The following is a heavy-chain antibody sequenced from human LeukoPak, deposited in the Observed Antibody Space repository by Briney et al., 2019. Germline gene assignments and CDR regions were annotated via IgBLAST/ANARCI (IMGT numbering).Heavy chain of an antibody. CDR1: GFTFSSYW. D-gene: IGHD3-16*01. J-gene: IGHJ4*02. CDR3: ARDWGGYGPTSHDY. Sequence: PGGSLRLSCAASGFTFSSYWMHWVRQAPGKGLVWVSRINSDGSSTIYADSVKGRFTISRDNAKNTLYLQMNSLRAEDTAVYYCARDWGGYGPTSHDYWGQGTLVTVSS. V-gene: IGHV3-74*01. CDR2: INSDGSST.